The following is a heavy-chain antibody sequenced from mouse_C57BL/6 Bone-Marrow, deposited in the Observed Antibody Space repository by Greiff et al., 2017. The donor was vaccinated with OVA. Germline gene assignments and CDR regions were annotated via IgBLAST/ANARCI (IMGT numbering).Heavy chain of an antibody. CDR3: VRDTTAESIAAGWYFDV. J-gene: IGHJ1*03. D-gene: IGHD1-2*01. CDR1: GFTFNTYA. Sequence: EVKLVESGGGLVQPKGSLKLSCAASGFTFNTYAMHWVRQAPGKGLEWVARIRSKSSNYATYYADSVKDRFTISRDDSQSMLYLQMNNLKTEDTAMYYCVRDTTAESIAAGWYFDVWGTGTTVTVSS. CDR2: IRSKSSNYAT. V-gene: IGHV10-3*01.